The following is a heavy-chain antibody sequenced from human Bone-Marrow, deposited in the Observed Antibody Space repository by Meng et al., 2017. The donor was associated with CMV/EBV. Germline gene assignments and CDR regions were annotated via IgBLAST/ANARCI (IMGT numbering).Heavy chain of an antibody. CDR2: IIPILGIA. V-gene: IGHV1-69*10. D-gene: IGHD3-3*01. CDR1: GGTFSNYA. J-gene: IGHJ3*02. CDR3: ARQVAVTIFGVVTSDAFDI. Sequence: SVKVSCKASGGTFSNYAISWVRQAPGQGLEWMGGIIPILGIANYAQKFQGRVTITADKSTSTAYMELSSLRSEDTAVYYCARQVAVTIFGVVTSDAFDIWGQRTMVTVSS.